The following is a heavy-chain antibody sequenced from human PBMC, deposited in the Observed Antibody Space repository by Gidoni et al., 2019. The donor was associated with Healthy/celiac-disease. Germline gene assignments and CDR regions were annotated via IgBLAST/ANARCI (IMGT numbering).Heavy chain of an antibody. CDR2: IYYSGST. D-gene: IGHD6-13*01. J-gene: IGHJ3*02. CDR3: ARPVSARGYSSSWYEDDAFDI. Sequence: GWIRQPPGKGLEWIGSIYYSGSTYYNPSLKSRVTISVDTSKNQFSLKLSSVTAADTAVYYCARPVSARGYSSSWYEDDAFDIWGQGTMVTVSS. V-gene: IGHV4-39*01.